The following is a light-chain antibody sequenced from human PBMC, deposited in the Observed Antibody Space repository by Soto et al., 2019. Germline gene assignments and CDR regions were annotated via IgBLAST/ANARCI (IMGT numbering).Light chain of an antibody. V-gene: IGKV3-15*01. J-gene: IGKJ2*01. Sequence: EIVMTQSPATLSVSPGERATLSCRASQSVRSNLAWYQQKRGQAPRLVIYGASNRATGIPVRFSGSRSGTEFTLIISNLQPEDFAVYYCHQYNDWPPYTSGQGTRLEI. CDR3: HQYNDWPPYT. CDR1: QSVRSN. CDR2: GAS.